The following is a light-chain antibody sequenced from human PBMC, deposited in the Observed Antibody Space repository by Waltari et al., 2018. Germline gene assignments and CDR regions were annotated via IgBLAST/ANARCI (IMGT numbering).Light chain of an antibody. Sequence: WYQQHPGKAPKLRIFDGSKRPSEVSNRFSGSKADSTSSRTISGLQAEDEADFYCNSYTSSSTWVFGGGTKLAVL. V-gene: IGLV2-14*02. CDR3: NSYTSSSTWV. J-gene: IGLJ3*02. CDR2: DGS.